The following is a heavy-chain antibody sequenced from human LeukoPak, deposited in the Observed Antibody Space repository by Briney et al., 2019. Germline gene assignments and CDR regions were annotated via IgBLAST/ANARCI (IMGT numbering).Heavy chain of an antibody. J-gene: IGHJ4*02. V-gene: IGHV1-69*01. CDR3: GGRRGSYSNPFDS. CDR1: GGTFSSYA. CDR2: IIPIFGTA. Sequence: GSSVKVSCKASGGTFSSYAISWVRQAPGQGLEWMGGIIPIFGTANYAQKFQGRVTITADESTSTAYMELSSLRSEDTAVYYCGGRRGSYSNPFDSWGQGTLVTVSS. D-gene: IGHD5-18*01.